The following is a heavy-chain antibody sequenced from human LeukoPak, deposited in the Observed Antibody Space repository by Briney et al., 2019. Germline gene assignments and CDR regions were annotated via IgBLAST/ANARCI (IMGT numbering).Heavy chain of an antibody. CDR1: GYTFTGYY. D-gene: IGHD6-19*01. CDR3: ARGAAVAGNPPLSDY. J-gene: IGHJ4*02. Sequence: ASVKVSCKASGYTFTGYYMHWVRPAPGQGLEWMGWINPNSGGTNYAQKFQGWVTMTRDTSISTAYMELSRLRSDDTAVYYCARGAAVAGNPPLSDYWGQGTLVTVSS. V-gene: IGHV1-2*04. CDR2: INPNSGGT.